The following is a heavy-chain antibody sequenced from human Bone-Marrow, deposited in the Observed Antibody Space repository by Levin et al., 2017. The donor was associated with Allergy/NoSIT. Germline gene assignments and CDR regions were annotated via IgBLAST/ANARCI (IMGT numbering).Heavy chain of an antibody. J-gene: IGHJ4*02. CDR3: ARTSYGGCEREY. CDR2: IRQDGSEK. D-gene: IGHD5-12*01. V-gene: IGHV3-7*01. CDR1: GFNFNSYW. Sequence: PGGSLRLSCVVSGFNFNSYWMSWVRQAPGKGLEWVANIRQDGSEKNYVESVKGRFSISRDNAKNSLVLQMDSLKVEDTAIYYCARTSYGGCEREYWRLGTQVTVSS.